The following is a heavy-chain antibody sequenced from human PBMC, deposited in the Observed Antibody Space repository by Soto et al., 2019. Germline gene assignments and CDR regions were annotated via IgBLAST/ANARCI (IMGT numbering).Heavy chain of an antibody. D-gene: IGHD2-15*01. CDR3: AHAGDFDLLSFDR. CDR2: IYWDDDK. Sequence: QITLKESGPPLVRPAQTLTLTCAFSGFSLTTTRMGVAWIRQPPGKALEWLALIYWDDDKRYSPSLKNRLTVSKDTSPNRVVLTITNISPDDTGTYFCAHAGDFDLLSFDRWGPGTLVTVSS. J-gene: IGHJ4*02. CDR1: GFSLTTTRMG. V-gene: IGHV2-5*02.